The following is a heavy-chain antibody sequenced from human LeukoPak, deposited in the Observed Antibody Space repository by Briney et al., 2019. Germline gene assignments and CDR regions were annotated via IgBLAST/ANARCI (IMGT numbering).Heavy chain of an antibody. J-gene: IGHJ6*02. Sequence: GGSLRLSCAASGFTFSSYWMHWVRQAPGKGLVWVSRINSDGSSTSYADSVKGRFTISRDNAKNSLYLQMNSLRAEDTAVYYCARSSLYYGMDVWGQGTTVTVSS. CDR1: GFTFSSYW. CDR3: ARSSLYYGMDV. CDR2: INSDGSST. V-gene: IGHV3-74*01.